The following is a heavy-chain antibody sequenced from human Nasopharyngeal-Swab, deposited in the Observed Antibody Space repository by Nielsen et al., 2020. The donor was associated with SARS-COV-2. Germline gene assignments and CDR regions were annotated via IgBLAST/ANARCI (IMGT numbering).Heavy chain of an antibody. J-gene: IGHJ6*02. D-gene: IGHD6-13*01. CDR2: IYYSGST. Sequence: SETLSLICTVSGGSISSYYWSWIRQPPGKRLEWIGYIYYSGSTNYNPSLKSRVTISVDTSKNQFSLKLSSVTAADTAVYYCARDGRDYSSSWYYYYGMDVWGQGTTVTVSS. V-gene: IGHV4-59*01. CDR3: ARDGRDYSSSWYYYYGMDV. CDR1: GGSISSYY.